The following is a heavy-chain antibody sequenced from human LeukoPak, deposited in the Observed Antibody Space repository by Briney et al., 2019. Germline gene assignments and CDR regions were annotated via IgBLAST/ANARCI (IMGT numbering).Heavy chain of an antibody. V-gene: IGHV1-69*06. D-gene: IGHD6-13*01. Sequence: GASVKVSCKASGGTFSSYAISWVRQAPGQGLEWMGGIIPIFGTANYAQKFQGRVTITADKSTSTAYVELSSLRSEDTAVYYCAREGAAATNWFDPWGQGTLVTVSS. J-gene: IGHJ5*02. CDR3: AREGAAATNWFDP. CDR2: IIPIFGTA. CDR1: GGTFSSYA.